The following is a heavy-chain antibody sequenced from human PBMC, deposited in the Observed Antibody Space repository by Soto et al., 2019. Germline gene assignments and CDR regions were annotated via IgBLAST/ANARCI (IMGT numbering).Heavy chain of an antibody. CDR1: GFTFSSYA. V-gene: IGHV3-23*01. Sequence: HPGGSLRLSCAASGFTFSSYAMSWVRQAPGKGLEWVSAISGSGGSTYYADSVKGRFTISRDNSKNTLYLQMNSLRAEDTAVYYCAKASIAARPVSFGMDVWGQGTTVTVSS. CDR3: AKASIAARPVSFGMDV. J-gene: IGHJ6*02. CDR2: ISGSGGST. D-gene: IGHD6-6*01.